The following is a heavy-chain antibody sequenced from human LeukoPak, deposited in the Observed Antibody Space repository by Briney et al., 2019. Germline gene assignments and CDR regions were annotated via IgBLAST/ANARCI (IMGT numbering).Heavy chain of an antibody. CDR1: GFTFSTYS. CDR2: INSGSRYM. CDR3: ARDPRRYYYGSQFLDY. Sequence: PGGSLRLSCAASGFTFSTYSMNWVRQAPGKGLEWVSSINSGSRYMYYADSVKGRFTISRDNAKNSLYLLMNSLRAEDTAVYYCARDPRRYYYGSQFLDYWGQGTLVTVSS. D-gene: IGHD3-10*01. V-gene: IGHV3-21*01. J-gene: IGHJ4*02.